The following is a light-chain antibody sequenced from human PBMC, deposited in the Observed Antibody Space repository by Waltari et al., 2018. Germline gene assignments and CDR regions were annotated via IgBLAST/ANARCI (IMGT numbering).Light chain of an antibody. CDR1: SSNIGGNT. J-gene: IGLJ2*01. CDR3: AAWDDSLGGPYVV. Sequence: QSVLTQPPSASGTPGQRVTISCSGSSSNIGGNTVNWYQHLPGTAPKLLTYSNNRRPSGGPDRCSGSKYGTSASLAISGLQSEDEADYYCAAWDDSLGGPYVVFGGGTKLTVL. CDR2: SNN. V-gene: IGLV1-44*01.